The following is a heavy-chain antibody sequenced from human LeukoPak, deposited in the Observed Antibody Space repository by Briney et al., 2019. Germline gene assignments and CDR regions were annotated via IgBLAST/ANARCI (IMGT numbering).Heavy chain of an antibody. D-gene: IGHD3-22*01. V-gene: IGHV4-59*01. CDR1: GGSISTYY. J-gene: IGHJ4*02. CDR3: ARALYYYDSSGYD. CDR2: IYYTGST. Sequence: QVQLQESGPGLVKPSETLSLTCAGSGGSISTYYWSWIRQPQGEGQGGRGYIYYTGSTNYNPSLKSRVTISVDTSKNQFSLKLSSVTAADTAVYYCARALYYYDSSGYDWGQGTLVTVSS.